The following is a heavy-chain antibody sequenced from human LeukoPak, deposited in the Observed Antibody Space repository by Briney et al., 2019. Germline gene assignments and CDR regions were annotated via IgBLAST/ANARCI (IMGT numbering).Heavy chain of an antibody. D-gene: IGHD2-2*01. V-gene: IGHV4-59*01. J-gene: IGHJ4*02. CDR3: ARSGSRVLPAAI. CDR2: IYYSGST. Sequence: SETLSLTCTVSGGSISSYYWSWIRQPPGKGLEWIGYIYYSGSTNYNPSLKSRVTISVDTSKNQFSLKLSSVTAADTAVYYCARSGSRVLPAAIWGQGTLVTVSS. CDR1: GGSISSYY.